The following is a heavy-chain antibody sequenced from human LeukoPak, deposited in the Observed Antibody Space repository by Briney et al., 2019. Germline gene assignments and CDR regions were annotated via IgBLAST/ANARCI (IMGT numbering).Heavy chain of an antibody. J-gene: IGHJ6*03. CDR1: GYTFTDYY. CDR2: INPSSGGT. D-gene: IGHD3-10*01. CDR3: ARDHITMVRGESPDYYYYMDV. Sequence: ASVKVSCKASGYTFTDYYMHWVRQAPGQGLEWMGWINPSSGGTNYAQKFQGRVTVTRDTSISTAYMDLSRLRSDDTAVYYCARDHITMVRGESPDYYYYMDVWGKGTTVTISS. V-gene: IGHV1-2*02.